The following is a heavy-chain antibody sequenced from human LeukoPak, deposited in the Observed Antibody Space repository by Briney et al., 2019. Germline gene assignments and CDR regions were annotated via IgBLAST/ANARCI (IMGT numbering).Heavy chain of an antibody. V-gene: IGHV4-39*02. Sequence: PSETLSLTCTVSGGSISSSSYYWGCIRQPPGTGLEWIGSIYYSGSTYYNPSLESRVTMSVDTSKNHFSLKLTSVTAADTPVYYCARVLGSSWSSDYWGEGALVTVSS. CDR2: IYYSGST. D-gene: IGHD6-13*01. CDR1: GGSISSSSYY. CDR3: ARVLGSSWSSDY. J-gene: IGHJ4*02.